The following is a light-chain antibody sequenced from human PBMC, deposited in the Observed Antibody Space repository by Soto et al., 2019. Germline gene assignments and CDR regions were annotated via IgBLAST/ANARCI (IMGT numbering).Light chain of an antibody. J-gene: IGLJ2*01. V-gene: IGLV2-8*01. CDR2: EVT. CDR3: NSYASSDTSF. Sequence: QSALTQPPSASGSPGQSVTISCTGTSSDVGAYNYVSWFQQHPGKAPKLIIYEVTKRPSGVPDRFSGSKSGNTASLTVSGLQAEDEADYYCNSYASSDTSFFGGGTKLTVL. CDR1: SSDVGAYNY.